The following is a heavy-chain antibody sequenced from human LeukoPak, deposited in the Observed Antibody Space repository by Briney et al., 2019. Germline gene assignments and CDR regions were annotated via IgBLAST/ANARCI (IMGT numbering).Heavy chain of an antibody. J-gene: IGHJ4*02. CDR1: GGSITSSNYY. Sequence: PSETLSLTCTVSGGSITSSNYYWSWIRQPAGKGLEWIGRFYTSGSTTYNPSLKRRAAISVDTSKNQFSLKLSSVTAADTAVYYCAGVARQDYTYYPGGNYFDYWGQGTLVTVSS. V-gene: IGHV4-61*02. CDR3: AGVARQDYTYYPGGNYFDY. CDR2: FYTSGST. D-gene: IGHD4-11*01.